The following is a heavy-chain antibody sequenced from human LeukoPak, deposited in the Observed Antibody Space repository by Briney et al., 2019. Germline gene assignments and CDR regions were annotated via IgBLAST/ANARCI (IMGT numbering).Heavy chain of an antibody. V-gene: IGHV3-21*01. CDR2: ISSSSSYI. CDR1: GFTFSSYS. J-gene: IGHJ4*02. Sequence: GGSLRLSCAAPGFTFSSYSMNWVRQAPGKGLEWVSSISSSSSYIYYADSVKGRFTISRDNAKNSLFLQMNSLRAEDTAVYYCASDASLYSGSSGFDYWGQGTLVTVSS. D-gene: IGHD1-26*01. CDR3: ASDASLYSGSSGFDY.